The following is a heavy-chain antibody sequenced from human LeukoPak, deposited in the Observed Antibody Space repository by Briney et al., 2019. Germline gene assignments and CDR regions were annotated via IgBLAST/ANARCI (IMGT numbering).Heavy chain of an antibody. Sequence: GGSLRRSCAASGFTFSSYAMSWVRQAPGKGLEWVSAISGSGGSTYYADSVKGRFTISRDNSKNTMYLQMTSLTAEDTAVYYCATPRLDLIVGATDFDYWGQGTLVTVSS. J-gene: IGHJ4*02. CDR2: ISGSGGST. D-gene: IGHD1-26*01. CDR3: ATPRLDLIVGATDFDY. CDR1: GFTFSSYA. V-gene: IGHV3-23*01.